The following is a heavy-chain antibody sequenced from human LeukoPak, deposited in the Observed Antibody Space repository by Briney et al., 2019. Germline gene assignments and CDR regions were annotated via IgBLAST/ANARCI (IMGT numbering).Heavy chain of an antibody. CDR3: ARETPIIITGTTGWFDP. CDR2: ISSSSDYI. Sequence: GGSLRLSCAASGFTFSRYTMHWVRQAPGKGLEWVLSISSSSDYIYYADSVKGRFTISRDNAKNSLYLQMNSLRAEDTAVYYCARETPIIITGTTGWFDPWGQGTLVTVSS. D-gene: IGHD1-20*01. CDR1: GFTFSRYT. V-gene: IGHV3-21*01. J-gene: IGHJ5*02.